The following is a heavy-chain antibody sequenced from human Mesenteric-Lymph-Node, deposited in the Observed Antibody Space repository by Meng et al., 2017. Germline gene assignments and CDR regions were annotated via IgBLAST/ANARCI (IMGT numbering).Heavy chain of an antibody. CDR2: INHSGST. V-gene: IGHV4-38-2*01. CDR3: AVGVYDSSGYSDY. J-gene: IGHJ4*02. D-gene: IGHD3-22*01. CDR1: GYSISSGYY. Sequence: SETLSPTCAVSGYSISSGYYWGWIRQPPGKGLEWIGEINHSGSTNYNPSLKSRVTISVDTSKNQFSLKLRSVTAADTAVYYCAVGVYDSSGYSDYWGQGTLVTVSS.